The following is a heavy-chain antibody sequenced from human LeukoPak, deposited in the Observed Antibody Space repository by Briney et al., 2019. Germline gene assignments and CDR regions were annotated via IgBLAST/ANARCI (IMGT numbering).Heavy chain of an antibody. V-gene: IGHV3-23*01. Sequence: GGSLRLSCAASGFTFSSYAMSWVRQAPGKGLEWVSAISGSGGSTYYADSVKGRFTISRDNSKNTLYLQMNSLRAEDTAVYYCARDVVGMIVVVDGYYFDYWGQGTLVTVSS. J-gene: IGHJ4*02. CDR3: ARDVVGMIVVVDGYYFDY. CDR2: ISGSGGST. CDR1: GFTFSSYA. D-gene: IGHD3-22*01.